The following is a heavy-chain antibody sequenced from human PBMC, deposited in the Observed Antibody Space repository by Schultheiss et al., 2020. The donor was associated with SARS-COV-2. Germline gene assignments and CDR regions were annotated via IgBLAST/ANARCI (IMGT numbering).Heavy chain of an antibody. CDR3: TTDQPDILTGYKWDY. J-gene: IGHJ4*02. CDR1: GGTFSSYA. D-gene: IGHD3-9*01. CDR2: IIPIFGTA. V-gene: IGHV1-69*13. Sequence: SVKVSCKASGGTFSSYAISWVRQAPGQGLEWMGGIIPIFGTANYAQKFQGRVTITADESTSTAYMELSSLRAEDTAVYYCTTDQPDILTGYKWDYWGQGTLVTVSS.